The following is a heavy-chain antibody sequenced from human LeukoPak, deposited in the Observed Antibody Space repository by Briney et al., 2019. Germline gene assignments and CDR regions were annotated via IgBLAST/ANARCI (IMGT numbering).Heavy chain of an antibody. J-gene: IGHJ4*02. Sequence: NPGGSLRLSCAASGFTFSDYYMSWIRQAPGKGLEWVSYISSSGSTIYYADSVKGRFTISRDNAKNSLYLQMNSLRPEDTAWYYCAKEIPHYYDSGPFAYWGQGILVTVSS. V-gene: IGHV3-11*01. CDR3: AKEIPHYYDSGPFAY. CDR1: GFTFSDYY. CDR2: ISSSGSTI. D-gene: IGHD3-10*01.